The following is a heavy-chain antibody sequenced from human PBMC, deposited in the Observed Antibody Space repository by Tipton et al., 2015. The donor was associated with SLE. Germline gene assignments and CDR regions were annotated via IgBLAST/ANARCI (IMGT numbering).Heavy chain of an antibody. Sequence: LRLSCTVSGGSISSSYYWGWIRQAPGKGLEWIGSISYTGGTSYNPSLKSRVTISIDTSKKQFSLRLSSVTAADTAVYYCARESVAVADKGHFDYWGQGTLVVVSS. V-gene: IGHV4-39*07. J-gene: IGHJ4*02. D-gene: IGHD6-19*01. CDR2: ISYTGGT. CDR3: ARESVAVADKGHFDY. CDR1: GGSISSSYY.